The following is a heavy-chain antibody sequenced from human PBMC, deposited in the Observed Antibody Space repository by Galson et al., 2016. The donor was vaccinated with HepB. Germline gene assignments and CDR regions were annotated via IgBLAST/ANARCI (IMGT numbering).Heavy chain of an antibody. V-gene: IGHV3-23*01. CDR3: AKEILEVQAAIPFDS. J-gene: IGHJ4*02. Sequence: LRLSCAVSGFSFRTYGMSWVRQAPGKGLEWISAIRGSGGVTHYAGSVRGRLNISRDHSKRTLFLHMSSLTVEDTAAYYCAKEILEVQAAIPFDSWGQGTLIVVSS. CDR2: IRGSGGVT. CDR1: GFSFRTYG. D-gene: IGHD2-2*01.